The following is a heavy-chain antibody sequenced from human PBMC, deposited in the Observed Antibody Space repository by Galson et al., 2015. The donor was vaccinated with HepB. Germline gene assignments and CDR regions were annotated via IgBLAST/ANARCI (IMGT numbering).Heavy chain of an antibody. J-gene: IGHJ3*02. D-gene: IGHD1-1*01. Sequence: SLRLSCAASGFTFSSYWTSWVRQAPGKGLEWVANIKQDGSEKYYVDSVKGRFTISRDNSKNTLYLQMNSLRAEDTAVYYCAKDSGVEPTGTTMGDDAFDIWGQGTMVTVSS. V-gene: IGHV3-7*01. CDR1: GFTFSSYW. CDR2: IKQDGSEK. CDR3: AKDSGVEPTGTTMGDDAFDI.